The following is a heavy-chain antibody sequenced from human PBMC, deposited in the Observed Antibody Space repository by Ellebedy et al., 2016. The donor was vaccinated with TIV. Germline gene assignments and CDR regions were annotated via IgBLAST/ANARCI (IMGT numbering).Heavy chain of an antibody. J-gene: IGHJ6*02. CDR1: GYTLTELS. V-gene: IGHV1-24*01. D-gene: IGHD6-19*01. Sequence: AASVKVSCKVSGYTLTELSMHWVRQAPGKGLEWMGGFDPEDGETIYAQKFQGRVTMTRSSSISTVYMELSSLRSEDTAVYYCARSAYSSPFYFKYNYNGMDVWGQGTTVTVSS. CDR2: FDPEDGET. CDR3: ARSAYSSPFYFKYNYNGMDV.